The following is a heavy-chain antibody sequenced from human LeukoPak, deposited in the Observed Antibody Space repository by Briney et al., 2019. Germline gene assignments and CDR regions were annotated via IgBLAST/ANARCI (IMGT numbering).Heavy chain of an antibody. J-gene: IGHJ6*02. D-gene: IGHD3-10*01. CDR2: ISYDGSNK. V-gene: IGHV3-30*14. CDR1: GFTFSSYA. Sequence: GGSLRLSCAASGFTFSSYAMHWVRQAPGKGLEWVAVISYDGSNKYYADSVKGRFTISRDNSKNTLYLQMNSLRAEDTAVYYCARDLGGRRGYYYYGMDVWGQGTTVTVSS. CDR3: ARDLGGRRGYYYYGMDV.